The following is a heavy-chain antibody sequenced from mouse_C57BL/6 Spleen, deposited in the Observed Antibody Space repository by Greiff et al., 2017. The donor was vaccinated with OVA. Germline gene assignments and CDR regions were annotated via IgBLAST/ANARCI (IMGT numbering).Heavy chain of an antibody. J-gene: IGHJ4*01. CDR1: GFSLTSYA. CDR3: ARNPSYYYGSSLYYYAMDY. Sequence: QVQLKESGPGLVAPSQSLSITCTVSGFSLTSYAISWVRQPPGKGLEWLGVIWTGGGTNYNSALKSRLSISKDNSKSQVFLKMNSLQTDDTARYYCARNPSYYYGSSLYYYAMDYWGQGTSVTVSS. CDR2: IWTGGGT. D-gene: IGHD1-1*01. V-gene: IGHV2-9-1*01.